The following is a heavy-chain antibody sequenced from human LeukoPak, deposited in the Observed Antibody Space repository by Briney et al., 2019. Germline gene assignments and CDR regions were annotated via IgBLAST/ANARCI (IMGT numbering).Heavy chain of an antibody. Sequence: GGSLRLSCAASGFTVSSRFMSWVRQAPGKGLEWVSVIYSGGSTYYADSVKGRFTISRDNSKNTLYLQMNSLRADDTAVYYCVRDGVDYSFEYWGQGTLVTVSS. J-gene: IGHJ4*02. CDR3: VRDGVDYSFEY. CDR1: GFTVSSRF. CDR2: IYSGGST. D-gene: IGHD4-11*01. V-gene: IGHV3-53*01.